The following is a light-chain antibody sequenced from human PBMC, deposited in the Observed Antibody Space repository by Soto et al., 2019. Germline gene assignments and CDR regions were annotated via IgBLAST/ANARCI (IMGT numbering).Light chain of an antibody. Sequence: PGERATLSCRASQSVSSSLAWYQQQPGQAPRVLIYAASTRATGIPARFSGSGSGTEFTLTISSLQSEDFAVYYCKQYNNWWTCGQGTKVDIK. CDR2: AAS. J-gene: IGKJ1*01. V-gene: IGKV3-15*01. CDR3: KQYNNWWT. CDR1: QSVSSS.